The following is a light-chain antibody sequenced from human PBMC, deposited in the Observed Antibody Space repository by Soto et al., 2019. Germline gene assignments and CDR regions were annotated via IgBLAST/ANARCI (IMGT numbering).Light chain of an antibody. J-gene: IGLJ3*02. CDR2: DVS. V-gene: IGLV2-11*01. Sequence: QSALTQPRSVSGSPGQSVTISCTGTNSDIGAYNYVSWYQQHPGKAPKVMIYDVSGRPSGVPDRFSGSKSGNTASLTISGLQAADEADYYCCSPAGTYNFWVFGGGTKVTVL. CDR1: NSDIGAYNY. CDR3: CSPAGTYNFWV.